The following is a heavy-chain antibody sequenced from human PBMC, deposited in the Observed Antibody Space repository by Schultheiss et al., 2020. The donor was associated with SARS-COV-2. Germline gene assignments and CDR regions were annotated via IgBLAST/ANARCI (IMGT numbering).Heavy chain of an antibody. CDR2: IYYSGST. CDR3: ARHISGWRYYYYGMDV. CDR1: GGSISSSSYY. V-gene: IGHV4-61*05. J-gene: IGHJ6*02. D-gene: IGHD6-19*01. Sequence: SETLSLTCTVSGGSISSSSYYWGWIRQPPGKGLEWIGYIYYSGSTNYNPSLKSRVTISVDTSKNQFSLRLRSVTAADTARYYCARHISGWRYYYYGMDVWGQGTTVTVSS.